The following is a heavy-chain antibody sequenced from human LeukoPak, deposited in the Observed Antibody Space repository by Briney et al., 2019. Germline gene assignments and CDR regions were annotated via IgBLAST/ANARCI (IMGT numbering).Heavy chain of an antibody. D-gene: IGHD4-17*01. Sequence: PSETLSLTCTVSGGSISSSKFYWAWIRQPPGKGLAWIGSIHYTGSTYYNPSLKSRITISVDTSKNQFSLKLSSVTAAETAVYYCARAGYGASVGWYFDLRGRGTLVTVSS. J-gene: IGHJ2*01. CDR3: ARAGYGASVGWYFDL. V-gene: IGHV4-39*01. CDR1: GGSISSSKFY. CDR2: IHYTGST.